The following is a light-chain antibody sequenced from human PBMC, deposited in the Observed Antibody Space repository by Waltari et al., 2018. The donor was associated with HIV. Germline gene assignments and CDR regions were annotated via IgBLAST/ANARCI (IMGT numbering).Light chain of an antibody. CDR1: SSNIGSNF. J-gene: IGLJ3*02. V-gene: IGLV1-47*01. CDR2: RNN. CDR3: AAWDDSLSGQWV. Sequence: QSVLTQPPSASGTPGQRVTISCSGSSSNIGSNFVYWYQQLPGTAPKLLIYRNNQGPSGVPDRFSGSKSGTSASLAISGLRSEDEADYYCAAWDDSLSGQWVFGGGTKLTVL.